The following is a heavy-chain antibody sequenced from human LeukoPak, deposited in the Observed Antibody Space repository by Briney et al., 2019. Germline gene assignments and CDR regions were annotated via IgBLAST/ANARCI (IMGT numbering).Heavy chain of an antibody. V-gene: IGHV4-34*01. D-gene: IGHD5-18*01. CDR1: GGSFSGYY. J-gene: IGHJ6*02. CDR2: INHSGSS. Sequence: SETLSLTCAVYGGSFSGYYWSWTRQPPGKGLEWIGEINHSGSSNYNPSLKSRVTISVDTSKNQFSLKLSSVTAADTAVYYCARALQKKRYSYGTTSLRNYYYYGMDVWGQGTTVTVSS. CDR3: ARALQKKRYSYGTTSLRNYYYYGMDV.